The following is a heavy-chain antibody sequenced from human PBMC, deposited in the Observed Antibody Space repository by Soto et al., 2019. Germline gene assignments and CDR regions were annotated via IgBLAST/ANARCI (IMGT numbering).Heavy chain of an antibody. D-gene: IGHD5-12*01. V-gene: IGHV3-21*01. CDR3: ARSDIVATIGPPFDY. Sequence: ESGGGLVTPGGSLRLSCAASGFTFSSYSMNWVRQAPGKGLEWVSSISSSSSYIYNADSMKGRFTISRDNAKNSLYLQMNSLRAEDTAVYYCARSDIVATIGPPFDYWGQGTLVTVSS. CDR2: ISSSSSYI. CDR1: GFTFSSYS. J-gene: IGHJ4*02.